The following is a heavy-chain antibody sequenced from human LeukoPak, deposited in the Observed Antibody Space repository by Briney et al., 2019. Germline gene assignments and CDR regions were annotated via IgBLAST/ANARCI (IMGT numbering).Heavy chain of an antibody. D-gene: IGHD3-22*01. Sequence: GRSLRLSCAASGFTFTRYGMHWVRQAPGKGLEWVAVISSDEGDKYYADSVKGRFTISRDNSKNTLFLQMNSLRAQDTAVYYCAKDHYYDSSGHFDYWGQGTLVTVSS. CDR1: GFTFTRYG. J-gene: IGHJ4*02. CDR3: AKDHYYDSSGHFDY. CDR2: ISSDEGDK. V-gene: IGHV3-30*18.